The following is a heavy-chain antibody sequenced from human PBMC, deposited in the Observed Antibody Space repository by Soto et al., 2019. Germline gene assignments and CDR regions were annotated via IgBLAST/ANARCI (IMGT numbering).Heavy chain of an antibody. CDR2: ISVYNGNT. D-gene: IGHD6-25*01. V-gene: IGHV1-18*04. Sequence: QVQLVQSGAEVKKPGASVKVSCKASGYSFTTYIITWLRQAPGQGHEWMGWISVYNGNTNYARTVQGRVTMTTDIATSTVYMELRSLRSDDTAVYYCAMIPAEYDYALDVWGQGTTVTVSS. CDR1: GYSFTTYI. J-gene: IGHJ6*02. CDR3: AMIPAEYDYALDV.